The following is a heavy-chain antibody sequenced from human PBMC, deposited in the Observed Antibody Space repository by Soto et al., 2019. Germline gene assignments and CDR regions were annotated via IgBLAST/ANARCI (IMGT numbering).Heavy chain of an antibody. J-gene: IGHJ4*02. CDR1: GFSLTSRPLG. CDR3: AHRRNYDGSWNEGVFDY. Sequence: QITLKESGPTLVKPTQTLTLTCTFSGFSLTSRPLGVGWVRQPPGKALEWLAFLYWDDDKRYSPSLRSTLTVTKDDSKNPVVLTLTNMDPVDTTTYYCAHRRNYDGSWNEGVFDYWGQGILVTVSS. V-gene: IGHV2-5*02. D-gene: IGHD3-16*01. CDR2: LYWDDDK.